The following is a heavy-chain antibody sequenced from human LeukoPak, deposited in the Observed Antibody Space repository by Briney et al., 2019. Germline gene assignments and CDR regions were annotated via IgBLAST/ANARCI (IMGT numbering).Heavy chain of an antibody. CDR3: ARVVVVPAANMDV. Sequence: SVKVSCKASGGTFSSYTISLVRQAPGQGLEWMGRIIPILGIANYAQKFQGRVTVTADKSTSTAYMELSRLRSDDTAVYYCARVVVVPAANMDVWGKGTTVTVSS. D-gene: IGHD2-2*01. J-gene: IGHJ6*03. CDR2: IIPILGIA. CDR1: GGTFSSYT. V-gene: IGHV1-69*02.